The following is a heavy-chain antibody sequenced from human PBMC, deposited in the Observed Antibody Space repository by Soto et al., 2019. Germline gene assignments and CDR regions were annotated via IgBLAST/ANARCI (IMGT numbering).Heavy chain of an antibody. CDR3: ARGGASPDS. CDR2: ISSSSSYI. J-gene: IGHJ5*01. CDR1: GFHFSSYT. Sequence: GGSLSLSCTASGFHFSSYTMNWVRQAPGKGLEWVSSISSSSSYIYYADSVKGRFTISRDNSKNTLYLQMNSLRVEDTAMYYCARGGASPDSWGQGTLVTVSS. V-gene: IGHV3-21*01.